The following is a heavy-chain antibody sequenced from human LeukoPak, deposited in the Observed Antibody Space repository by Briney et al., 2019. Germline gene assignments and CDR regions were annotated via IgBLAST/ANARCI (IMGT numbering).Heavy chain of an antibody. CDR2: ISGSGGRR. CDR3: AKDLKRWQQLRWFDP. D-gene: IGHD6-13*01. J-gene: IGHJ5*02. CDR1: GFTFSSYA. Sequence: PGGSLRVSCAASGFTFSSYAMSGVRQAPGGGLEWVSAISGSGGRRYYVDSVKVRFTISIDSAKNTLYLQMNSMRAEDTAVYYCAKDLKRWQQLRWFDPWGQGTLVTVSS. V-gene: IGHV3-23*01.